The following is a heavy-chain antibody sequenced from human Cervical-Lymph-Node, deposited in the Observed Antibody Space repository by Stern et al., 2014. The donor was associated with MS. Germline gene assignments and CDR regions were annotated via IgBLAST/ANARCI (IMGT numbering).Heavy chain of an antibody. V-gene: IGHV3-30*18. J-gene: IGHJ4*02. CDR3: AKESGYQLLLRFAY. D-gene: IGHD2-2*01. CDR1: GFTFSSYG. Sequence: DQLVESGGGVVQPGRSLRLSCAASGFTFSSYGMHWVRQAPGKGLEWVAVISYDGSNKYYADSVKGRFTISRDNPKNTLYLQMNSLRAEDTAVYYCAKESGYQLLLRFAYWGQGTLVTVSS. CDR2: ISYDGSNK.